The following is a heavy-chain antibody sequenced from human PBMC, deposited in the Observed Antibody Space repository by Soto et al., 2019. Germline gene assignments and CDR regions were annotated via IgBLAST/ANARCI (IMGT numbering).Heavy chain of an antibody. V-gene: IGHV4-30-2*01. J-gene: IGHJ4*02. CDR2: IYHSGST. Sequence: SETLSLTCAVSGGSISSGGYSWSWIRQPPGKGLEWIGYIYHSGSTYYNPSLKSRVTISVDTSKNQFSLKLSSVTAADTAVYFCARVVLSGTARGYFDYWGQGTQVTVS. CDR1: GGSISSGGYS. CDR3: ARVVLSGTARGYFDY. D-gene: IGHD1-7*01.